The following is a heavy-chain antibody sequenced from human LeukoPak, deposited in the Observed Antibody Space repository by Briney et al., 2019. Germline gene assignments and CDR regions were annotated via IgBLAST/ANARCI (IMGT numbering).Heavy chain of an antibody. D-gene: IGHD4-23*01. CDR1: GGSISSYY. J-gene: IGHJ4*02. CDR3: ARESGGNSIDY. CDR2: IYYSGST. Sequence: PSETLSLTCTVSGGSISSYYWSWIRQPPGKGLEWIGYIYYSGSTNYNPSLKSRVTISVDTSKNQFSLKLSYVTAADTAVYYCARESGGNSIDYWGQGTLVTVSS. V-gene: IGHV4-59*01.